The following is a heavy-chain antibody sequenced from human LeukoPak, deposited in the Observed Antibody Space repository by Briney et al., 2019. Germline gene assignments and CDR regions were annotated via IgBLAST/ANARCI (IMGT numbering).Heavy chain of an antibody. CDR3: ARVPYYFEISGFSFDV. V-gene: IGHV4-39*01. J-gene: IGHJ2*01. CDR1: GDSISRSGYY. Sequence: SETLSLTCTVSGDSISRSGYYWGWIRQPPRKGLEWIGNIYYTGSTYYNSSLKSRITISVDTSKNQFSLTLSSVTAADTAVYYCARVPYYFEISGFSFDVWGRGTLVTVSS. D-gene: IGHD3-22*01. CDR2: IYYTGST.